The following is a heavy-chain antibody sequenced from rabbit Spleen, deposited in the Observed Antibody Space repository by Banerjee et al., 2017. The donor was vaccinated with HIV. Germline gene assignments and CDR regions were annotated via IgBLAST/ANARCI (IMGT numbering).Heavy chain of an antibody. Sequence: QEQLVESGGGLVKPGASLTLTCTASGFSFSSSYDMCWVRQATGKGLEWIGCLYTGNGKTYYARWAKGRFTISKSSSTTVTLQMTSLTAADTATYFCARDAGSYDYIDVYFNLWGPGTLVTVS. J-gene: IGHJ4*01. V-gene: IGHV1S45*01. CDR3: ARDAGSYDYIDVYFNL. CDR1: GFSFSSSYD. D-gene: IGHD8-1*01. CDR2: LYTGNGKT.